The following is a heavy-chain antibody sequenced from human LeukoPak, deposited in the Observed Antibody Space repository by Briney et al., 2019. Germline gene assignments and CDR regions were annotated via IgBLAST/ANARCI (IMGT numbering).Heavy chain of an antibody. CDR2: IYYNRRT. CDR3: ARTIGEGSQDY. V-gene: IGHV4-59*01. J-gene: IGHJ4*02. D-gene: IGHD3-10*01. CDR1: GGSITSDY. Sequence: PSETLSLTCTVSGGSITSDYWSWIRQPPGKGLEWLGYIYYNRRTRYNPSLKSRVTLSVDTSNNQLSLNLVSVTAADTAVYYCARTIGEGSQDYWGQGSLVTVSS.